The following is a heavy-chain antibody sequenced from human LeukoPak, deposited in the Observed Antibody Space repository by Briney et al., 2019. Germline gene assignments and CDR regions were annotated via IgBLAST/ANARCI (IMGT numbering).Heavy chain of an antibody. D-gene: IGHD3/OR15-3a*01. CDR2: IRDSGEA. CDR3: ARDRAANQDWVEFDP. Sequence: GGSLRLSCAASEFTFSSYSMSWVRQAPGKGLEWVGLIRDSGEAFYADFARGRFAISRDESENTLYLQMNSLRVEDTAVYFCARDRAANQDWVEFDPWGQGTPVIASS. CDR1: EFTFSSYS. J-gene: IGHJ5*02. V-gene: IGHV3-66*03.